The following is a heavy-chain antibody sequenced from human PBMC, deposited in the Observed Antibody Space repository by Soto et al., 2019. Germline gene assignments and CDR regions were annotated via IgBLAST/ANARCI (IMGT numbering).Heavy chain of an antibody. J-gene: IGHJ6*02. CDR3: ARDLVPAAYYYYYGMDV. CDR2: ISYDGSNK. CDR1: GFTFSSYA. D-gene: IGHD2-2*01. V-gene: IGHV3-30-3*01. Sequence: GGSLRLSCAASGFTFSSYAMHWVRQAPGKGLEWVAVISYDGSNKYYADSVKGRFTISRDNSKNTLYLQMNSLRAEDTAVYYCARDLVPAAYYYYYGMDVWGQGTTVTVS.